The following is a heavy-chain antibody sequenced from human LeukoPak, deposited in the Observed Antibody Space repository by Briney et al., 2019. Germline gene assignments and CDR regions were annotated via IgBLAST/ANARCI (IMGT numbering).Heavy chain of an antibody. Sequence: SGGSLRLSCAASGFTFSSYWMHWVRQAPGKGLEWIGEINHSGSTNYNPSLKSRVTISVDTSKNQFSLKLSSVTAADTAVYYCARGKLWYYYDSSGYFYFDYWGQGTLVTVSS. D-gene: IGHD3-22*01. J-gene: IGHJ4*02. V-gene: IGHV4-34*01. CDR2: INHSGST. CDR3: ARGKLWYYYDSSGYFYFDY. CDR1: GFTFSSYW.